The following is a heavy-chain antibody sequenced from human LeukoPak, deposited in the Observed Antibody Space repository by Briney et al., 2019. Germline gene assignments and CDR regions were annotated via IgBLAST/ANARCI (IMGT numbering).Heavy chain of an antibody. CDR1: GGSFSGYY. V-gene: IGHV4-34*01. J-gene: IGHJ4*02. CDR3: ARVTGYMIEDYFDY. D-gene: IGHD3-22*01. CDR2: VYHSGST. Sequence: SETLSLTCAVYGGSFSGYYWSWIRQPPGKGLEWIASVYHSGSTSYNPSLKSRLTISVHKSKNQFSLKLSSVTAADTAVYYCARVTGYMIEDYFDYWGQGTLVTVSS.